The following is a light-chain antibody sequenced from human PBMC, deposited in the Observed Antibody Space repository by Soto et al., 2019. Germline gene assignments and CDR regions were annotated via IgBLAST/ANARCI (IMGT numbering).Light chain of an antibody. CDR1: QDISNW. V-gene: IGKV1-12*01. CDR3: QQADTFPLT. CDR2: TAS. J-gene: IGKJ4*01. Sequence: DIQMTQSPSFVSASVGDTVTITCRAGQDISNWLAWYQQKPGKAPTFLIFTASNLHSGVPSRFSGSRSETDFTLAISSLQPEDFATYYCQQADTFPLTFGGGTKVEIK.